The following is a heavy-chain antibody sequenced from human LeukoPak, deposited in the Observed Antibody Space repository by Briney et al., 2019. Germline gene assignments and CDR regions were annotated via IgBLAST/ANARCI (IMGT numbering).Heavy chain of an antibody. CDR2: INHSGST. Sequence: SETLSLTCAVYGGSFSGYYWSWIRQPPGKGLEWIGEINHSGSTNYNPSLKCRVTISVDTSKNQFSLKLSSVTAADTAVYYCARDSGTTGEVKFDPWGQGILVTVSS. D-gene: IGHD3-10*01. J-gene: IGHJ5*02. CDR3: ARDSGTTGEVKFDP. CDR1: GGSFSGYY. V-gene: IGHV4-34*01.